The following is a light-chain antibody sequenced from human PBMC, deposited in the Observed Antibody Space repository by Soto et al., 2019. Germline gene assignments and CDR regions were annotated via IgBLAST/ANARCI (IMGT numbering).Light chain of an antibody. V-gene: IGLV1-40*01. CDR2: GNS. J-gene: IGLJ1*01. CDR3: QSYDSSLSGRYV. Sequence: QSVLTQPPSVSGAPWQRVTISCTGSSSNIGAGYDVHWYQQLPGTAPKLLIYGNSNRPSGVPDRFSGSKSGTSASLAITGLQAEDEADYYCQSYDSSLSGRYVFGTGTKVTV. CDR1: SSNIGAGYD.